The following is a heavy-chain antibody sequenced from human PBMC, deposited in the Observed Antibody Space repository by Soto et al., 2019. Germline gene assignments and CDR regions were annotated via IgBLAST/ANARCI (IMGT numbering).Heavy chain of an antibody. J-gene: IGHJ5*02. Sequence: GGSLRLSCAASGFSFTDNWMHWVRQAPGRGLEWLSYISGSGRTIYSADSVKGRFTISRDNATNSLHLQMNNLRAEDTAVYYCARLPFPWGWFDPWGQGTLVTVSS. CDR3: ARLPFPWGWFDP. CDR2: ISGSGRTI. D-gene: IGHD3-16*01. V-gene: IGHV3-11*01. CDR1: GFSFTDNW.